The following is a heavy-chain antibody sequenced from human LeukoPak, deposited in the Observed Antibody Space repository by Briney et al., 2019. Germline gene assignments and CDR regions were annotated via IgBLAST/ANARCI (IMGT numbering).Heavy chain of an antibody. V-gene: IGHV4-59*08. CDR3: ARLPSGGASFGWFDY. J-gene: IGHJ4*02. CDR2: IYHDGRL. Sequence: SETLSLTCTVSGGSMTYNSWSWFRQSQGRGLEWIGYIYHDGRLNYHPSLESRVTISADPSRNQFSLKLTLVTAADTAVYFCARLPSGGASFGWFDYWGQGALVTVSS. CDR1: GGSMTYNS. D-gene: IGHD5-18*01.